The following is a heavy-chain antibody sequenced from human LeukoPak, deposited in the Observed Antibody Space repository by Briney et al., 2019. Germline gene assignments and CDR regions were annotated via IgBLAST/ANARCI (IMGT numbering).Heavy chain of an antibody. D-gene: IGHD3-22*01. CDR2: IRYGGSNK. V-gene: IGHV3-30*02. CDR3: AKDRWRRSSGYYAVDY. CDR1: GFTFSSYG. Sequence: PGGSLRLSCAASGFTFSSYGMHWVRQAPGKGLERVAFIRYGGSNKYYADSVKGRFTISRDNSKNTLYLQMNSLRAEDTAVYYCAKDRWRRSSGYYAVDYWGQGTLVTVSS. J-gene: IGHJ4*02.